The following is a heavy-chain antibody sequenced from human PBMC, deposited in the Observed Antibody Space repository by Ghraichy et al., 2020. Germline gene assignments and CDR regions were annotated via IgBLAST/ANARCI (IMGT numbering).Heavy chain of an antibody. Sequence: ASVKVSCKASGYTFISYGISWVRQAPGQGLEWMGWISAYNGNTNYAQKLQGRVTMTTDTSTSTAYMELRSLRSDDTAVYYCARVGGERIVVVPAAIWDANYYYYGMDVWGQGTTVTVSS. D-gene: IGHD2-2*02. V-gene: IGHV1-18*04. CDR2: ISAYNGNT. CDR1: GYTFISYG. CDR3: ARVGGERIVVVPAAIWDANYYYYGMDV. J-gene: IGHJ6*02.